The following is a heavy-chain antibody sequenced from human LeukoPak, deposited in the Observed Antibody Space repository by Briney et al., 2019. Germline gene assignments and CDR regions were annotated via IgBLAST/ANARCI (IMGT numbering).Heavy chain of an antibody. D-gene: IGHD6-13*01. Sequence: PSETLSLTCTVSGGSISSGSYYWSWIRQPAGKGLEWIGRIYTSGSSNYSPSLKSRVTISVDTSKSQFSLKLSSVTAADTAVYYCARAGVAAAGLLDYWGQGTLVTVSS. V-gene: IGHV4-61*02. CDR1: GGSISSGSYY. CDR2: IYTSGSS. J-gene: IGHJ4*02. CDR3: ARAGVAAAGLLDY.